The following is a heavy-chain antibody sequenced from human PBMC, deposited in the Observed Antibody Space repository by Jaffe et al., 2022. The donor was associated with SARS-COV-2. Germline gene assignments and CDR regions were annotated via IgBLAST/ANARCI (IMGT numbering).Heavy chain of an antibody. Sequence: EVQLVESGGGLVKPGGSLRLSCAASGFTFSNAWMSWVRQAPGKGLEWVGRIKSKTDGGTTDYAAPVKGRFTISRDDSKNTLYLQMNSLKTEDTAVYYCTTDGGSYSHYYYYMDVWGKGTTVTVSS. CDR3: TTDGGSYSHYYYYMDV. CDR1: GFTFSNAW. CDR2: IKSKTDGGTT. V-gene: IGHV3-15*01. D-gene: IGHD1-26*01. J-gene: IGHJ6*03.